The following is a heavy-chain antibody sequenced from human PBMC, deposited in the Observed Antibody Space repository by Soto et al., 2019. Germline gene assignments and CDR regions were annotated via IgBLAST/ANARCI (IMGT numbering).Heavy chain of an antibody. D-gene: IGHD2-15*01. CDR2: IYQRRST. Sequence: AVSGDSVRSGYSWGSIRQTPGKGLEWIGGIYQRRSTYHNPSLKSRVTRSVDTSKNQFSLNLSSVTAADTAVYYCARVHFPPGDIVVGVGATPPGFWFGPCGQGTLVTVSS. V-gene: IGHV4-38-2*01. J-gene: IGHJ5*02. CDR3: ARVHFPPGDIVVGVGATPPGFWFGP. CDR1: GDSVRSGYS.